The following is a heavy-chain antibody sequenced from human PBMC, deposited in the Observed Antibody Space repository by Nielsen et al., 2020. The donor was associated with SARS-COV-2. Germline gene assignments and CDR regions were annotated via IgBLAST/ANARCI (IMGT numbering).Heavy chain of an antibody. Sequence: GESLKISCAASGFTFSTCGMHWVRQAPGKGLEWVAIIWSDGSTKYYADSVKGRFTISRDNSKNTLYLQMNSLRAEDTAVYYCARDPSSSWTGDAFDIWGQGTMVTVSS. CDR2: IWSDGSTK. D-gene: IGHD6-13*01. V-gene: IGHV3-30*02. CDR3: ARDPSSSWTGDAFDI. CDR1: GFTFSTCG. J-gene: IGHJ3*02.